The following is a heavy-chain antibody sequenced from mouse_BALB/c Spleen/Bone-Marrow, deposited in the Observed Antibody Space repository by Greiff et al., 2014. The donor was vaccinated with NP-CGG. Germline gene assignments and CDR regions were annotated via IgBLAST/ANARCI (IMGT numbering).Heavy chain of an antibody. CDR1: GFNIKDTY. Sequence: VQLKESGAELVKPGASVKLSCTASGFNIKDTYMHWVKQRPEQGLEWIGRIDPASGNTKYDPKFQGKATITADTSSNTAYLQLSSLTSEDTTVYYCASYYYGSYGFAYWGQGTLVTVSA. V-gene: IGHV14-3*02. CDR2: IDPASGNT. CDR3: ASYYYGSYGFAY. J-gene: IGHJ3*01. D-gene: IGHD1-1*01.